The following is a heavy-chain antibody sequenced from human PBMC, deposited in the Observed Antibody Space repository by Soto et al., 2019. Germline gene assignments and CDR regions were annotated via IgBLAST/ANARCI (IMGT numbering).Heavy chain of an antibody. Sequence: EVQLVESGGGLVKPGGSLRLSCSFTFNSYSLNWVRQAPGKGLEWVSSISSGSAYIKYADSVKGRFTISRDNANNFLYPQMSSLRVDDTALYYCTRDQGGSYDSWFDPGGQGTLVTVSS. D-gene: IGHD1-26*01. J-gene: IGHJ5*02. CDR2: ISSGSAYI. V-gene: IGHV3-21*06. CDR3: TRDQGGSYDSWFDP. CDR1: TFNSYS.